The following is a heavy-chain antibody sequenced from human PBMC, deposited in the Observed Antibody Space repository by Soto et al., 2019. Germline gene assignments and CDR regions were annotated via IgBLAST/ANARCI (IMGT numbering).Heavy chain of an antibody. Sequence: EVQLLESGGGLVQPGGSLRLSCAASGFTFSSYAMSWVRQAPGKGMEWVSGISGSGGSTYYEDSVKGRVTISSDNSKNTLYPQTNSLRAEDTDVYYCAKEGGYISGYGAMDVWGQGTTVTVSS. D-gene: IGHD5-18*01. CDR1: GFTFSSYA. CDR2: ISGSGGST. V-gene: IGHV3-23*01. J-gene: IGHJ6*02. CDR3: AKEGGYISGYGAMDV.